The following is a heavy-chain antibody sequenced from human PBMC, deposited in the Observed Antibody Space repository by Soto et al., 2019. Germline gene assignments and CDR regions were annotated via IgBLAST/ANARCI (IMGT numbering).Heavy chain of an antibody. CDR1: DGSISSYY. Sequence: QVQLQESGPGLVKPSETLSLTCTVSDGSISSYYWSWIRQPPGKGLEWIGYIYYSGSTNYNPSLKSRVTISVDSSKNQFSLKLSSVTAADTAVYYCARASGGYIDYWGQGTLVTVSS. D-gene: IGHD6-25*01. J-gene: IGHJ4*02. V-gene: IGHV4-59*01. CDR3: ARASGGYIDY. CDR2: IYYSGST.